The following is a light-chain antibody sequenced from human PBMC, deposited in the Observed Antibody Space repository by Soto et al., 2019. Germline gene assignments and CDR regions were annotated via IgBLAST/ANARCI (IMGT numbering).Light chain of an antibody. CDR3: QQYKNWPPPT. V-gene: IGKV3-20*01. J-gene: IGKJ4*01. Sequence: EIVLTQSPGTLSLSPGERATLSCRASQSLSGNYLAWYQQKPGQAPRLLIFGVSSRATGIPDRFSGSGSGTDFTLTINRLEPEDFAVYYCQQYKNWPPPTFGGGTKVQIK. CDR1: QSLSGNY. CDR2: GVS.